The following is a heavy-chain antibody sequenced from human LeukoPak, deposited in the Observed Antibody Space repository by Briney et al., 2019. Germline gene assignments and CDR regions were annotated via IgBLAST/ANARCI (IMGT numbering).Heavy chain of an antibody. D-gene: IGHD1-26*01. V-gene: IGHV3-48*01. CDR3: ARAAKWEFYHYYMDV. Sequence: GGSLRLSCVASEFTFSSYSMIWVRQAQGKGLELISYISNGSGNRYYADSVKGRFTISRDNAKNLLYLQMNNLRADDTAVYYCARAAKWEFYHYYMDVWGKGTTVAVSS. CDR1: EFTFSSYS. J-gene: IGHJ6*03. CDR2: ISNGSGNR.